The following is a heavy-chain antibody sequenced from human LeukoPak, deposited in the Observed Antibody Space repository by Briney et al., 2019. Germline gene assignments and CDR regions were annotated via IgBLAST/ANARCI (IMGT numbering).Heavy chain of an antibody. Sequence: ASVKVSCKASGYTFTSYYMHWVRQAPGQGLEWMGIINPSGGSTSYAQKFQGRVTMTRDTSTSTVYMELSSLRSEDTAVYYCARSPVVPGRAGFYSNYDPRNYMDVWGKGTTVTVSS. CDR3: ARSPVVPGRAGFYSNYDPRNYMDV. D-gene: IGHD4-11*01. CDR1: GYTFTSYY. CDR2: INPSGGST. V-gene: IGHV1-46*01. J-gene: IGHJ6*03.